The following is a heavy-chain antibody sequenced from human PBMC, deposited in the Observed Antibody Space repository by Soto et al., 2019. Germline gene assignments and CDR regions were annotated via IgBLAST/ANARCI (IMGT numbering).Heavy chain of an antibody. J-gene: IGHJ4*02. CDR1: GYTFTSYG. D-gene: IGHD3-22*01. Sequence: ASVKVSCKASGYTFTSYGISWVRQAPGQGLEWMGWISAYNGNTNYAQKLQGRVTMTTDTSTSTAYTELRSLRSDDTAVYYCAREIYDSSGYYAYWGQGTLVTVSS. CDR3: AREIYDSSGYYAY. CDR2: ISAYNGNT. V-gene: IGHV1-18*01.